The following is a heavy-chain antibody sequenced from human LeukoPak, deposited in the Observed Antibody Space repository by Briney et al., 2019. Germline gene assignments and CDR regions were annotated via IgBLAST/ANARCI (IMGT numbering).Heavy chain of an antibody. CDR3: ARDRGSSGGGMDV. CDR2: IYSGGGA. Sequence: GGSLRLSCAASGFTISSNYMSWVRQAPGKGLEWLSVIYSGGGAAYADSVKSRSTISRGNSKNTLYLQMNSLRAEDTAVYYCARDRGSSGGGMDVWGQGTTVTVSS. D-gene: IGHD3-10*01. J-gene: IGHJ6*02. V-gene: IGHV3-66*01. CDR1: GFTISSNY.